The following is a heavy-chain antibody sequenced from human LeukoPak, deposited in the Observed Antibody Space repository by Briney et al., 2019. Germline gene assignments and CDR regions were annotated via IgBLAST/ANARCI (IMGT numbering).Heavy chain of an antibody. CDR3: ASSIVVVTARYNWFDP. V-gene: IGHV1-18*01. Sequence: ASVKVSCKASGYTFTTYGISWVRQAPGQGLEWMGWITTYSGNTYYAQKLQGRVTMTTDTSTSTAYMELRSLRAEDTAVYYCASSIVVVTARYNWFDPWGQGTLVTVSS. J-gene: IGHJ5*02. D-gene: IGHD2-21*02. CDR1: GYTFTTYG. CDR2: ITTYSGNT.